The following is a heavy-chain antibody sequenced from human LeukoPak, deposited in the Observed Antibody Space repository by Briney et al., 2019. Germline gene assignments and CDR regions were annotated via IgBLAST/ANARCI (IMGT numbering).Heavy chain of an antibody. CDR1: GFTFNSYS. CDR2: MSISNGYI. V-gene: IGHV3-21*01. J-gene: IGHJ3*02. Sequence: GGSLRLSCAASGFTFNSYSMNWVRQAPGKGLEWVSSMSISNGYIYYADSVKGRFTISRDNAKNSLYLQMNSLRAEDTAVYYCARAPHNDAFDIWGQGTMVTVSS. CDR3: ARAPHNDAFDI.